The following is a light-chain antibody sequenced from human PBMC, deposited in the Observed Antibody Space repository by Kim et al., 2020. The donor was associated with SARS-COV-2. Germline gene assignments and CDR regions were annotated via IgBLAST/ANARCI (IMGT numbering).Light chain of an antibody. CDR1: QSVSSSY. V-gene: IGKV3D-20*01. CDR2: DAS. CDR3: QQYGSSPIT. Sequence: EIVLTQSPATLSLSPGERATLSCGASQSVSSSYLARYQQKPGLAPRLLIYDASSRATGIPDRFSGSGSGTDFTLTISRLEPEDFAVYYCQQYGSSPITFGQGTRLEIK. J-gene: IGKJ5*01.